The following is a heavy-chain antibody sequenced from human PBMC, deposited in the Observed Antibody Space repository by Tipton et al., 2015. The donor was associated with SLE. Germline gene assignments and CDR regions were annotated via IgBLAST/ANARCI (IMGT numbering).Heavy chain of an antibody. Sequence: TLSLTCSVSNGSINSRYWSWIRQFPGKRLEWIGYIYYTGSTSYNPSLENRVTMSVDMSKNQFSLSLTSVTSADTAVYYCARGGRGIYYLDYWGQGTLVTVSS. CDR3: ARGGRGIYYLDY. V-gene: IGHV4-59*11. CDR2: IYYTGST. J-gene: IGHJ4*02. D-gene: IGHD3-3*02. CDR1: NGSINSRY.